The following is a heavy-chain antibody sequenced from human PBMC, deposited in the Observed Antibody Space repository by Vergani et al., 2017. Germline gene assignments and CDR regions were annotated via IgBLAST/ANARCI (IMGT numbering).Heavy chain of an antibody. D-gene: IGHD3-3*01. J-gene: IGHJ1*01. CDR1: GFTFSSYA. V-gene: IGHV3-23*01. CDR3: AKSRGLLEWLLYFQH. CDR2: ISGSGGST. Sequence: EVQLLESGGGLVQPGGSLRLSCAASGFTFSSYAMSWVRQAPGKGLEWVSAISGSGGSTYYADSVKGRFTISRDNSKNTLYLQMNSLRAEDTAVCYCAKSRGLLEWLLYFQHWGQGTLVTVSS.